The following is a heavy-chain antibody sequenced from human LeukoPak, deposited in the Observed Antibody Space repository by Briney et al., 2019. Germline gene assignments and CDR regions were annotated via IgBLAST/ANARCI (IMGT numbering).Heavy chain of an antibody. Sequence: ASVKVSCKASGYTFTSYYMHWVRQAPGQGLEWMGIINPSGGSTSYAQKFQGRVIMARDTSTSTVYMELSSLRSEDTAVYFCASRYCDGDCYSDWYFDLWGRGTLVTVSS. D-gene: IGHD2-21*02. CDR1: GYTFTSYY. J-gene: IGHJ2*01. CDR3: ASRYCDGDCYSDWYFDL. CDR2: INPSGGST. V-gene: IGHV1-46*01.